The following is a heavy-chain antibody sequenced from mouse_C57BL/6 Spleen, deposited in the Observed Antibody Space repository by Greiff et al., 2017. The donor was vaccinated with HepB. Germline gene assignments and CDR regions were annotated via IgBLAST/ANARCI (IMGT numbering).Heavy chain of an antibody. CDR1: GYTFTDYN. J-gene: IGHJ2*01. V-gene: IGHV1-18*01. Sequence: EVQLQQSGPELVKPGASVKISCKASGYTFTDYNMDWVKQSHGKGLEWIGDINPNNGGTIYNQKFKGKATLTVDNSSSTAYMELRSLTSEDTAVYYCARVGRGYFDYWCQGTTLTVST. D-gene: IGHD4-1*01. CDR2: INPNNGGT. CDR3: ARVGRGYFDY.